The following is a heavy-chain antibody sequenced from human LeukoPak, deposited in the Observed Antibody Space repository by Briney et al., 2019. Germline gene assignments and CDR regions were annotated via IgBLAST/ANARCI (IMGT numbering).Heavy chain of an antibody. CDR2: MNANSGNT. CDR1: GYTFTSYD. J-gene: IGHJ4*02. CDR3: ARGRGMGFLEWLLLDS. V-gene: IGHV1-8*01. D-gene: IGHD3-3*01. Sequence: ASVKVSCKASGYTFTSYDINWVRQATGQGLEWMGWMNANSGNTGYAQKFQGSVTMTRDTSISTAYMELSRLRSDDTAIFYCARGRGMGFLEWLLLDSWGQGTLVTVSS.